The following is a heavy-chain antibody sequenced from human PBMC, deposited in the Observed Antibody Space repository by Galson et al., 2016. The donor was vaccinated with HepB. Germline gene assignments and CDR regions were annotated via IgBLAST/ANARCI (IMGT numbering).Heavy chain of an antibody. Sequence: SLRLSCAGSGFTVSANYMSWVRQAPGRGPGWVSIILSDGTMYYADSVKGRFTISRDHSKNTLYLQVDSLRAEDTAIYYCAKYNTTWYRRGVAPGQSWFFDLWGRGTVVTVSS. CDR1: GFTVSANY. D-gene: IGHD6-13*01. V-gene: IGHV3-66*01. CDR3: AKYNTTWYRRGVAPGQSWFFDL. J-gene: IGHJ2*01. CDR2: ILSDGTM.